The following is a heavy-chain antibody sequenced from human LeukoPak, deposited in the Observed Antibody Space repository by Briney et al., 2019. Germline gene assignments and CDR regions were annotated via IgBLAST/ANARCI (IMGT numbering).Heavy chain of an antibody. J-gene: IGHJ6*02. V-gene: IGHV4-59*08. CDR3: ARQGVIVQSLRLRRPGGYYGMDV. CDR2: IYYSGST. CDR1: GGSISSYY. D-gene: IGHD3-16*02. Sequence: SETLSLTCTVSGGSISSYYWSWIRQPPGKGLEWIGYIYYSGSTNYNPSLKSRVTISVDTSKNQFSLKLSSVTAADTAVYYCARQGVIVQSLRLRRPGGYYGMDVWGQGTTVTVSS.